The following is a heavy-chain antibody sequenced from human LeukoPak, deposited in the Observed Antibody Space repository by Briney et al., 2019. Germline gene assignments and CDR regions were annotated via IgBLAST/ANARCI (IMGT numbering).Heavy chain of an antibody. D-gene: IGHD3-9*01. J-gene: IGHJ4*02. CDR3: IRDMTGYFDY. V-gene: IGHV3-21*01. Sequence: GGSLRLSCAASGFTFSSYSMNWVRQAPGKGLEWVSSISSSSSYIYYADSVKGRFTISRDNAKNTLYLQLNSLRAEDTAVYYCIRDMTGYFDYWGQGTLVTVSS. CDR1: GFTFSSYS. CDR2: ISSSSSYI.